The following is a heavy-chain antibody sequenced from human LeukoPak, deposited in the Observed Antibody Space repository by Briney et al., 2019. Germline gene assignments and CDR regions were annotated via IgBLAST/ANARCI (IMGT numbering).Heavy chain of an antibody. Sequence: GGSLRLSCAASGFTFSSYWMSWVRQAPGKGLEWVANIKQDGSEKYYVDSVKGRFTISRDNAKNSLYLQMNSLRAEDTAVYYCARANNYYDSSGYYGGSAFDIWGQGTMVTVSS. V-gene: IGHV3-7*01. CDR2: IKQDGSEK. D-gene: IGHD3-22*01. CDR3: ARANNYYDSSGYYGGSAFDI. J-gene: IGHJ3*02. CDR1: GFTFSSYW.